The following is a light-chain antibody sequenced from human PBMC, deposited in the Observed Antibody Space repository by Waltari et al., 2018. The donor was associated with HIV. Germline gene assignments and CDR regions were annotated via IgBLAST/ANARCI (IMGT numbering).Light chain of an antibody. CDR1: SSSGGRYDY. V-gene: IGLV2-8*01. J-gene: IGLJ2*01. CDR2: EVN. Sequence: QSALTQPPSASGSLGPSVTTSCTGSSSSGGRYDYVYWYQQHPGKAPKPLICEVNKRPSGVPGRFSGSKSGNTASLTVSGLQAEDEAEYSCSSYAGINPVIFGGGTTLTVL. CDR3: SSYAGINPVI.